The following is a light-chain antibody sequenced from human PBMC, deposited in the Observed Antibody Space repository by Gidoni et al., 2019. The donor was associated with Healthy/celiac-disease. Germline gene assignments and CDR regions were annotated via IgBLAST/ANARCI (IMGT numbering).Light chain of an antibody. V-gene: IGLV1-47*01. CDR3: AAWDDSLREWV. J-gene: IGLJ3*02. CDR1: SSNIGSNY. CDR2: RNN. Sequence: QSVLTQPPSASGTPGQRVTISCSGSSSNIGSNYVYWYQQLPGTAPKLLIYRNNQRPSGVPDRFSGSKSGTSASLAISGLRSEDEADYYCAAWDDSLREWVFGGGTKLTVL.